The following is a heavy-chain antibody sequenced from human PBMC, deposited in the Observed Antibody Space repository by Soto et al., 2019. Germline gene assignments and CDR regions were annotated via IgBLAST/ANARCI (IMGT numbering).Heavy chain of an antibody. CDR2: VSPLLDAS. D-gene: IGHD3-16*01. V-gene: IGHV1-69*08. CDR1: GAAFSNYT. CDR3: ASRKSQMIQDRMGFYYYMDV. Sequence: QVQLVQSGADVKKPGSSVKRSCTASGAAFSNYTYTWVRRAPGQGLECVGRVSPLLDASNYAEKFQDRVTISADRYTATVYMELSGLRSEDSSIYYCASRKSQMIQDRMGFYYYMDVWGKGTTVSVSS. J-gene: IGHJ6*03.